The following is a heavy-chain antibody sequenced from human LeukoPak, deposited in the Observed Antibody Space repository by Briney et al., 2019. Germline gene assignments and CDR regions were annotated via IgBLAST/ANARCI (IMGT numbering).Heavy chain of an antibody. J-gene: IGHJ5*02. CDR3: ARDSLWFGELFGWFDP. Sequence: SETLSLTCTVSGGSISSYYWSWIRQPAGKGLEWIGRIYTSGSTNYNPSLKSRVTMSVDTSKNQFSLNLSSVTAADTAVYYCARDSLWFGELFGWFDPWGQGTLVTVSS. V-gene: IGHV4-4*07. D-gene: IGHD3-10*01. CDR2: IYTSGST. CDR1: GGSISSYY.